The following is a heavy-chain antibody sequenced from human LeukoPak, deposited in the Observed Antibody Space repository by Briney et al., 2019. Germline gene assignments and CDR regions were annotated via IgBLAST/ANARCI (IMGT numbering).Heavy chain of an antibody. J-gene: IGHJ4*02. V-gene: IGHV4-34*01. D-gene: IGHD3-22*01. Sequence: PSETLSLTCAVYGGSFSGYYWSWIRQPPGKGLEWIGEINHSGSTNYNPSLKSRVTISVDTSKNQFSLKLSSVTAADTAVYYCARGDYYDSSGFDYWGQGPLVTVSS. CDR2: INHSGST. CDR3: ARGDYYDSSGFDY. CDR1: GGSFSGYY.